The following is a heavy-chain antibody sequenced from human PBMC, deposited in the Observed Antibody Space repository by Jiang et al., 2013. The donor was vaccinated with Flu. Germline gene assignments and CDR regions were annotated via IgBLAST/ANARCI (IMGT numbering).Heavy chain of an antibody. CDR2: ISHDGSVK. D-gene: IGHD3-22*01. CDR3: ARVTTQLWLFDAFDV. J-gene: IGHJ3*01. CDR1: GFTFSSHG. V-gene: IGHV3-30*03. Sequence: VQLLESGGGVVQPGRSLRLSCAASGFTFSSHGIHWVRQAPGKGLEWVARISHDGSVKDYADSVKGRFTTSRENSKNTLYLQMNSLREEDTAVYFCARVTTQLWLFDAFDVWGQGTIVTVSS.